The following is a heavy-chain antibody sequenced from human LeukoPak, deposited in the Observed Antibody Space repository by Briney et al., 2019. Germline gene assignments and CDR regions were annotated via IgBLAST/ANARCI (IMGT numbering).Heavy chain of an antibody. D-gene: IGHD2-15*01. CDR2: ISGSGGST. Sequence: GGTLRLSCAASGFTFSSYGMSWVRQAPGKGLEWVSAISGSGGSTYYADSVKGRFTISRDNSKNTLYLQMNSLRAEDTAVYYCAKGKRLTHCSGGSCYSPHFDYWGQGTLVTVSS. CDR1: GFTFSSYG. CDR3: AKGKRLTHCSGGSCYSPHFDY. J-gene: IGHJ4*02. V-gene: IGHV3-23*01.